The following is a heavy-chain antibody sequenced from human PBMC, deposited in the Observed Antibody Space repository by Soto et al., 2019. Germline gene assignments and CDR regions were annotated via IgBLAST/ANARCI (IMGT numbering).Heavy chain of an antibody. J-gene: IGHJ4*02. CDR1: GFSFSGYA. D-gene: IGHD3-16*01. V-gene: IGHV3-23*01. Sequence: GGSLRLSCSASGFSFSGYAMTWVRQAPGKGLEWVSDISGTGGTTYYADSVKGRFTISRDNSKNTLYLQLNSLRAEDTALYYCARAGAYRAAYVDYWGQGILVTVSS. CDR2: ISGTGGTT. CDR3: ARAGAYRAAYVDY.